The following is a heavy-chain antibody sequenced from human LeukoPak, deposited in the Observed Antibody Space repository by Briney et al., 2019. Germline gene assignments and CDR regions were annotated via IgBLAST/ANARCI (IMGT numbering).Heavy chain of an antibody. J-gene: IGHJ4*02. D-gene: IGHD6-13*01. Sequence: PGGSLRLSCAASGFTFSSYAMSWVRQAPGKGLEWVSGISGTGGSTYYADSVKGRFTISRDNSKNTLYLQMNSLRAEDTAVYYCAAGGAPGRFDYWGRGAPVTVSS. CDR2: ISGTGGST. CDR1: GFTFSSYA. V-gene: IGHV3-23*01. CDR3: AAGGAPGRFDY.